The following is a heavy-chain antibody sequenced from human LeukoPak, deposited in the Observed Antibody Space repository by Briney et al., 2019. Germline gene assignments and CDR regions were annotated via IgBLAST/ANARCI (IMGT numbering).Heavy chain of an antibody. CDR3: ARGRYDTSGYPDDY. V-gene: IGHV4-31*03. D-gene: IGHD3-22*01. CDR2: IYYSGST. Sequence: PSQTLSLTCTVSGGSISSGGYYWSWIRQHPGKGLEWIGYIYYSGSTNYNPSLKSRVTISVDMSKNQFSLKLSSVTAADTAVYYCARGRYDTSGYPDDYWGQGTLVTVSS. J-gene: IGHJ4*02. CDR1: GGSISSGGYY.